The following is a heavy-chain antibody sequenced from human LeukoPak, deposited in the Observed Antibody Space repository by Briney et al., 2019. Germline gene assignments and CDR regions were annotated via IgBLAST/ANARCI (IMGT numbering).Heavy chain of an antibody. CDR2: IYTSGST. Sequence: SETLSLTCTVSGGSISSYYWSWIRQPAGKGLYWIGRIYTSGSTNYNPSLKSRVTMSVDTSKNEFSLKLSSVTPAATAEYYCAREGVCGWDRFLPILTPTNLFEPWGPGTLVTVSS. J-gene: IGHJ5*02. CDR3: AREGVCGWDRFLPILTPTNLFEP. V-gene: IGHV4-4*07. D-gene: IGHD2/OR15-2a*01. CDR1: GGSISSYY.